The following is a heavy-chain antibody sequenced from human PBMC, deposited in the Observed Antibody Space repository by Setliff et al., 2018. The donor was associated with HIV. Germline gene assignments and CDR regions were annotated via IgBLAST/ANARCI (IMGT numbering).Heavy chain of an antibody. V-gene: IGHV4-34*01. D-gene: IGHD1-1*01. CDR1: GGSFSGYS. Sequence: PSETLSLTCAVYGGSFSGYSWSWIRQPPGKGLEWIGDIHHGGGSNYNPSLKSRVTISVDTSKNQFSLNVTSVTAADTAVYYCARGFSIGTIAFWGQGTLVTVSS. CDR2: IHHGGGS. CDR3: ARGFSIGTIAF. J-gene: IGHJ4*02.